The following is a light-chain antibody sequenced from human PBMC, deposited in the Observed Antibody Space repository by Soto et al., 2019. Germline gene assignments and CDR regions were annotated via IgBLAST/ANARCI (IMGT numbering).Light chain of an antibody. J-gene: IGKJ1*01. CDR2: AAS. V-gene: IGKV1-39*01. CDR1: QSISNY. Sequence: DIQMTQSPSSLSASVGDRVTITCRASQSISNYLNWYQQKPGKAPKLLIYAASSMQSGVPSRFSGSGSETDLTLTISSLQPDDSATYYSQPSFSPLWTFGQGTKVEV. CDR3: QPSFSPLWT.